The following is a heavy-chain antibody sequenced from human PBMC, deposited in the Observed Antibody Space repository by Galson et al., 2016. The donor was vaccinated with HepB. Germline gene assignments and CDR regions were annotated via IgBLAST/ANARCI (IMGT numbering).Heavy chain of an antibody. CDR1: GDSISSNTW. D-gene: IGHD4-17*01. Sequence: SETLSLTCVVSGDSISSNTWWSWVRQPPGKGLEWIGEISHSGSANYNPFLKSRVTISVDESKNQFSLRLRSVTAADTAVYFCARVTYNGESLIYLDSWGQGTLVIVSS. CDR3: ARVTYNGESLIYLDS. J-gene: IGHJ4*02. CDR2: ISHSGSA. V-gene: IGHV4/OR15-8*01.